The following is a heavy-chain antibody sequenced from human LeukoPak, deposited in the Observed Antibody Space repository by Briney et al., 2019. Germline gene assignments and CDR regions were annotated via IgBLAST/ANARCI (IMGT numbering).Heavy chain of an antibody. CDR3: ARALKAAAAS. J-gene: IGHJ3*01. D-gene: IGHD6-13*01. Sequence: GGSLRLSCAASGFTFSHYWMNWGHQAPGEGLEWVANMNQDGSEKYYVDSVKGRFSISRDNAKNSLYLQMNSLRAEDTAVYYCARALKAAAASWGHGTMVTVSS. V-gene: IGHV3-7*05. CDR1: GFTFSHYW. CDR2: MNQDGSEK.